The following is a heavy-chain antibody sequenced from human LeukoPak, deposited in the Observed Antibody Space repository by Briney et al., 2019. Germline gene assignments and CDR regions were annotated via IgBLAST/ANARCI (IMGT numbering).Heavy chain of an antibody. J-gene: IGHJ6*02. CDR1: GYTFTSYG. V-gene: IGHV1-18*01. Sequence: GASVKVSCKASGYTFTSYGISWVRQAPGQGLEWMGWISAYNGNTNYAQKLQGRVTMTTDTSTSTAYMELRSLRSDDTAVYYCARDWYYYDSSGSDYYGTDVWGQGTTVTVSS. CDR2: ISAYNGNT. CDR3: ARDWYYYDSSGSDYYGTDV. D-gene: IGHD3-22*01.